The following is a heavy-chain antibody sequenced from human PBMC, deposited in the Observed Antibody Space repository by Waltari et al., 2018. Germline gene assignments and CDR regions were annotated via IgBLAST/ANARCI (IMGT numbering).Heavy chain of an antibody. CDR3: ARVPLQYYYYYGMNV. Sequence: QVQLQQWGAGLLKPSETLSLTCAVYGGSFSGYYWSWIRQPPGKGLEWIGEINHSGSTNDTPSLKRRVTISVDTSKNQFSLKLSSVTAADTAVYYCARVPLQYYYYYGMNVWGQGTTVTVSS. D-gene: IGHD4-4*01. V-gene: IGHV4-34*01. CDR1: GGSFSGYY. CDR2: INHSGST. J-gene: IGHJ6*02.